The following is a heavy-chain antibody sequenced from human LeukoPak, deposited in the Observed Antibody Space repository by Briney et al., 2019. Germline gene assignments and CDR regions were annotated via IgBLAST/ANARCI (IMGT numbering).Heavy chain of an antibody. Sequence: GGSLRLSCAASGFSFSNTWMTWVRQAPGKGLDWVAVIWRDGSHKYYAHSIKGRFTISRDNSKNTLYLQMSSLRAEDTAVYYCAKSSIMFAAGRLGSIDFWGQGTLVTVSS. V-gene: IGHV3-33*06. J-gene: IGHJ4*02. CDR2: IWRDGSHK. D-gene: IGHD1-26*01. CDR1: GFSFSNTW. CDR3: AKSSIMFAAGRLGSIDF.